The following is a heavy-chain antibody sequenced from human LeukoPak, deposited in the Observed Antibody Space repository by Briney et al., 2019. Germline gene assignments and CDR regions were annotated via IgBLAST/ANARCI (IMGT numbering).Heavy chain of an antibody. Sequence: GGSLRLSCSASGFTFTTYGMNWVRQAPGKGLEWVSGIGGSGTRTYYADSVEGRFTISRDNSKNTLFLEMNSLRAEDTAVYYCVKDPAMRYHYMDVWGKGTTVTVSS. J-gene: IGHJ6*03. CDR3: VKDPAMRYHYMDV. CDR2: IGGSGTRT. CDR1: GFTFTTYG. V-gene: IGHV3-23*01.